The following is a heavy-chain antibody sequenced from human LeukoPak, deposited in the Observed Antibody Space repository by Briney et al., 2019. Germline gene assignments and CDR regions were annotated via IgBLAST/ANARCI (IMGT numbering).Heavy chain of an antibody. CDR3: AGGPGWIHDY. D-gene: IGHD5-18*01. Sequence: GGSLRLSCAGSGFSFRNFWMNWVRQAPGKGLEWVANIKQDGSETYYVDSVRGRFTISRDNVKNLLSLQMNSLRVEDTAIYFCAGGPGWIHDYWGQGTLVAVSS. CDR1: GFSFRNFW. V-gene: IGHV3-7*01. J-gene: IGHJ4*02. CDR2: IKQDGSET.